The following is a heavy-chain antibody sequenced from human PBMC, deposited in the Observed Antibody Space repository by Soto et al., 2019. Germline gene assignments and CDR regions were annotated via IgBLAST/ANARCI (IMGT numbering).Heavy chain of an antibody. J-gene: IGHJ4*02. D-gene: IGHD7-27*01. CDR2: ISNDGSKT. Sequence: QVQLVESGGGVVQPGRSLRLSCVASGFTFSSYTMQWVRQAPGRGLECVAVISNDGSKTHFADSVKGRFSISRDNSKNTLHLQMDSLRAEDTAVYHCAKDHPFQPGDLGAAFDYWGQGTRVTVSS. CDR1: GFTFSSYT. V-gene: IGHV3-30-3*02. CDR3: AKDHPFQPGDLGAAFDY.